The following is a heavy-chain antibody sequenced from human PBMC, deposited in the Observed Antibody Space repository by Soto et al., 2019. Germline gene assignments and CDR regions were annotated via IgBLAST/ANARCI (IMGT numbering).Heavy chain of an antibody. CDR1: DGSFSVYY. CDR2: INHSGST. Sequence: SETLSLPGAICDGSFSVYYCIWIRQSPWEGLEWIGEINHSGSTNYNPSLKSRVTMSVDASKNQFSLKLSSVTAADTAVYYCARDSTRRGTCDSFGQGTTVTFSS. CDR3: ARDSTRRGTCDS. J-gene: IGHJ3*02. D-gene: IGHD4-4*01. V-gene: IGHV4-34*01.